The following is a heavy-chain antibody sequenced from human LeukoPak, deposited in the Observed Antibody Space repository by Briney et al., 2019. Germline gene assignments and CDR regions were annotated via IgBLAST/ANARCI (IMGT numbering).Heavy chain of an antibody. D-gene: IGHD3-3*01. J-gene: IGHJ5*02. V-gene: IGHV4-39*07. CDR2: IYYSGST. Sequence: SETLSLTCTVSGGSIRSSIYSWGWIRQPPGKGLEWIGSIYYSGSTYYNPSLKSRVTISVDTSKNQFSLKLSSVTAADTAVYYCARSPNKPITIFPWGARNVPGWFDPWGQGTLVTVSS. CDR1: GGSIRSSIYS. CDR3: ARSPNKPITIFPWGARNVPGWFDP.